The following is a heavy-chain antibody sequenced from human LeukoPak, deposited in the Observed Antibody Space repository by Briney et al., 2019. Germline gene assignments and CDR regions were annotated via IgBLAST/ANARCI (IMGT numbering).Heavy chain of an antibody. CDR2: IGGYDGDR. CDR1: GFTFISYG. D-gene: IGHD3-22*01. CDR3: ARDLWSVYDTGGYYRDFDY. Sequence: AASVKVSCKASGFTFISYGFSWVRQAPGQGLEWVGWIGGYDGDRHYGENFKGRVTITTDTSTSTVYMEMRSLRSDDTAVYYCARDLWSVYDTGGYYRDFDYWGQGTLVTVSS. J-gene: IGHJ4*02. V-gene: IGHV1-18*01.